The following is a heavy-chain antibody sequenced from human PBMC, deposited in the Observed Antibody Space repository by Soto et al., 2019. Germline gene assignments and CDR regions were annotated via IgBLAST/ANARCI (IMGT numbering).Heavy chain of an antibody. CDR3: ARVWTTVTHGFDP. CDR2: IYHSGST. D-gene: IGHD4-17*01. Sequence: SETLSLTCAVSGGSISSSNWWSWVRQPPGKGLEWIGEIYHSGSTNYNPSLKSRVTISVDKSKNQFSLKLSSVTAADTAVYYCARVWTTVTHGFDPWGQGTLVTVSS. CDR1: GGSISSSNW. V-gene: IGHV4-4*02. J-gene: IGHJ5*02.